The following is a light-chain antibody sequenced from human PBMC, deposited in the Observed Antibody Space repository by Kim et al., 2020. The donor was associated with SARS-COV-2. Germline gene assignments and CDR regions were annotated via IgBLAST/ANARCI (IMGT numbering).Light chain of an antibody. CDR1: SLRSYY. V-gene: IGLV3-19*01. CDR3: NSRDSSGIHVL. CDR2: GKN. J-gene: IGLJ2*01. Sequence: ALGQTVRITCQGDSLRSYYASWYQQKPGQAPVLVIYGKNNRPSGIPDRFSGSSSGNTASLTITGDQAEDEADYYCNSRDSSGIHVLFGGGTQLTVL.